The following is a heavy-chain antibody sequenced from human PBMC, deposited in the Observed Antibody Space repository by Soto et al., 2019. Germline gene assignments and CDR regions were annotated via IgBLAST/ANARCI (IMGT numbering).Heavy chain of an antibody. CDR3: ARAYYYDSSGYYEVAAFDI. V-gene: IGHV1-18*04. J-gene: IGHJ3*02. CDR2: ISAYNGNT. CDR1: GYTFTSYG. D-gene: IGHD3-22*01. Sequence: GASVKVSCKASGYTFTSYGISWVRQAPGQGLEWMGWISAYNGNTNYAQKLQGRVTMTTDTSTSTAYMELRSLRSDDTAVYYCARAYYYDSSGYYEVAAFDIWGQGTMVTVSS.